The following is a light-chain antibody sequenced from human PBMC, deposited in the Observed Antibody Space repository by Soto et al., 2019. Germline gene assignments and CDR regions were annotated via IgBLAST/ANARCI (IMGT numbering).Light chain of an antibody. J-gene: IGKJ1*01. CDR3: QQYGSSPQT. V-gene: IGKV3-20*01. CDR1: QSVSSNF. Sequence: EIVLTQSTGPLSLSPGERATLSCRSSQSVSSNFLAWYQEKPGQAPMLLIYGASSRATGIPDRFSGSWSGTDFTLTISRLEPEDVAVYYCQQYGSSPQTLGQGTKVDIK. CDR2: GAS.